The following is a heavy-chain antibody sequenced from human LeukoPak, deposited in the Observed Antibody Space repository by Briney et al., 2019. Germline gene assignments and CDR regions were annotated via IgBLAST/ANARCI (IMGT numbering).Heavy chain of an antibody. CDR3: ARDSEVGSFDP. V-gene: IGHV4-34*01. J-gene: IGHJ5*02. CDR2: INHSGST. D-gene: IGHD1-26*01. CDR1: GGSFSGYY. Sequence: PSETLSLTCAVYGGSFSGYYWSWIRQPPGKGLEWIGEINHSGSTNYNPSLKSRVTVSVDTSKNQFSLKLSSVTAADTAFYYCARDSEVGSFDPWGQGTLVTVSS.